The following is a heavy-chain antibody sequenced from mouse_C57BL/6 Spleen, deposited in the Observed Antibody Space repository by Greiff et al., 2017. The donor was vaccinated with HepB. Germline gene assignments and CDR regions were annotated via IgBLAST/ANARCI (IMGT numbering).Heavy chain of an antibody. V-gene: IGHV1-64*01. J-gene: IGHJ2*01. CDR3: ARSSITTVVGPY. D-gene: IGHD1-1*01. CDR1: GYTFTSYW. Sequence: VQLQQPGAELVKPGASVKLSCKASGYTFTSYWMHWVKQRPGQGLEWIGMIHPNSGSTNYNEKFKSKATLTVDKPSSTAYMQLSSLTSEDSAVYYCARSSITTVVGPYWGQGTTLTVSS. CDR2: IHPNSGST.